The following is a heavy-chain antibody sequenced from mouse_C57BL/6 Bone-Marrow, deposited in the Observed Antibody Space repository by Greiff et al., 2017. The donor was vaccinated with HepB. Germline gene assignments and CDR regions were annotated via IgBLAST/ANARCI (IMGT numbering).Heavy chain of an antibody. CDR1: GYTFPDYA. Sequence: LVESGPELVRPGVSVKISCKGSGYTFPDYALHWVKQSHAKSPEWVGVISTYYGDASFNQKFKDNATMTVDKSSSTAYMELARLTSEDSAVYYGARGNYPSYFDYWGQGTTLTVSS. J-gene: IGHJ2*01. CDR3: ARGNYPSYFDY. V-gene: IGHV1-67*01. CDR2: ISTYYGDA. D-gene: IGHD2-1*01.